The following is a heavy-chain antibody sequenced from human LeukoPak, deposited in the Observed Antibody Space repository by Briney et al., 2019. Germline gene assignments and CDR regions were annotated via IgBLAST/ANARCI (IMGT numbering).Heavy chain of an antibody. CDR2: IRYDGSNK. CDR1: GFTFSSYG. V-gene: IGHV3-30*02. D-gene: IGHD3-10*01. J-gene: IGHJ6*04. CDR3: AKVPTTIVRGVLYLMDV. Sequence: GGSLRLSCAASGFTFSSYGMHWVRQAPGKGLEWVAFIRYDGSNKYYADSVKGRFTISRDNSKNTLYLQMNSLRAEDTAVYYCAKVPTTIVRGVLYLMDVCGKGTTVTVSS.